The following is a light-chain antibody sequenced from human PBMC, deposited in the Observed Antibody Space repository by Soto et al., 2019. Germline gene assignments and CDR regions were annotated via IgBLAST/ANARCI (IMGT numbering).Light chain of an antibody. J-gene: IGLJ2*01. V-gene: IGLV1-40*01. CDR1: SSNIGAGYD. CDR3: QSYDSSLSAL. CDR2: GNS. Sequence: QSVLTQPPSVSGAPGQRVTISCTGSSSNIGAGYDVHWYQQLPGTAPKLLIYGNSNRPSGVPDRFSGSKSGTSASLAITGLQAEDEADYYCQSYDSSLSALXGGGXKLTVL.